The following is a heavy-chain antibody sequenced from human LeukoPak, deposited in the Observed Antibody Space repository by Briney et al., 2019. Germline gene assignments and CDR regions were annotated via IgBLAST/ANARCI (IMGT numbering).Heavy chain of an antibody. J-gene: IGHJ3*02. V-gene: IGHV3-23*01. CDR3: AKVRRRVVVAATTYDAFDI. D-gene: IGHD2-15*01. Sequence: PGGSLRLSCAASGFTFSSYAMSWVRQAPGKGLEWVSAISGSGGSTYYADSVKGRFTISRDNSRNTLYLQMNSLRAEDTAVYYCAKVRRRVVVAATTYDAFDIWGQGTMVTVSS. CDR1: GFTFSSYA. CDR2: ISGSGGST.